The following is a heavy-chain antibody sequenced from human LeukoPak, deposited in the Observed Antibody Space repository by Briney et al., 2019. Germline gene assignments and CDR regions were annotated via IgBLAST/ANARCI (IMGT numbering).Heavy chain of an antibody. J-gene: IGHJ4*02. Sequence: ASVKVSCKASGYTFTGYYMHWVRQAPGQGLEWMGWINPNSGGTNYAQKFQGRVTMTRDTSISTAYMALSRLRSDNTAVYYCARDLGYCSSNICRRDYWGQGTLVTVSS. CDR1: GYTFTGYY. D-gene: IGHD2-2*01. CDR2: INPNSGGT. V-gene: IGHV1-2*02. CDR3: ARDLGYCSSNICRRDY.